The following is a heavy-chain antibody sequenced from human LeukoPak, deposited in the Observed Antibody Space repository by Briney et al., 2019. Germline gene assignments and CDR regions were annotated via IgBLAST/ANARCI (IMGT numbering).Heavy chain of an antibody. D-gene: IGHD3-9*01. CDR2: ISGSGGST. CDR3: AKDRDYDILTGYYTEYAFDI. V-gene: IGHV3-23*01. J-gene: IGHJ3*02. Sequence: GESLRLSCAASGFTFSSYAMSWVRQAPGKGLEWVSAISGSGGSTYYADSVKGRFTISRDNSKNTLYLQMNSPRAEDTAVYYCAKDRDYDILTGYYTEYAFDIWGQGTMVTVSS. CDR1: GFTFSSYA.